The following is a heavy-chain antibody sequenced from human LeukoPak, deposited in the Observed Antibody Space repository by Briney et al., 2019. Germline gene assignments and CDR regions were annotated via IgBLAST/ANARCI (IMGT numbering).Heavy chain of an antibody. CDR1: GFTFSSYA. Sequence: PGGSLRLSCAASGFTFSSYAMHWVRQAPGKGLENVSTISSSGGSTYYADSVKGRFTISRDNSKNTLYLQMSSLRAEDTAVYYCVKRPYCGGDCYYFDYWGQGTLVTVSS. J-gene: IGHJ4*02. CDR2: ISSSGGST. CDR3: VKRPYCGGDCYYFDY. D-gene: IGHD2-21*02. V-gene: IGHV3-64D*06.